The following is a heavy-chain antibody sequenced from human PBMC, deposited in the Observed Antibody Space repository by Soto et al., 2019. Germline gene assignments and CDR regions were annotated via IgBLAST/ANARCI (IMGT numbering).Heavy chain of an antibody. V-gene: IGHV3-15*07. CDR2: IKTNAGGGAT. Sequence: EVQLVESAGGLVKPGGSLRLSCVASGFSFNEAWMNWVRQAPGEGLEWVGRIKTNAGGGATDYAATVQGTFTISRDDSKNALYLHMNSLRTEDTAIYYCTTGSVEGIWGQGTTVTVSS. J-gene: IGHJ6*02. CDR1: GFSFNEAW. D-gene: IGHD2-15*01. CDR3: TTGSVEGI.